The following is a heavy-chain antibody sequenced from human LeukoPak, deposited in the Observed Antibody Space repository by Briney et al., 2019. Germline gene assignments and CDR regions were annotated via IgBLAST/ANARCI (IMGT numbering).Heavy chain of an antibody. Sequence: PGGSLRLSCAASGFTFSSYSTNWVRQAPGKGLEWVSSISSSSSYIYYADSVKGRFTISRDNAENSLYLQMNSLRAEDTAVYYCARHRGTWLVDPWGQGTLVTVSS. CDR3: ARHRGTWLVDP. D-gene: IGHD3/OR15-3a*01. J-gene: IGHJ5*02. CDR2: ISSSSSYI. V-gene: IGHV3-21*01. CDR1: GFTFSSYS.